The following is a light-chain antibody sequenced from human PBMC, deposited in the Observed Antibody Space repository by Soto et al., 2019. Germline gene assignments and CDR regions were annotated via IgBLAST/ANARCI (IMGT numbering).Light chain of an antibody. CDR3: QQYTDWPLT. J-gene: IGKJ1*01. CDR1: QSVTSNY. CDR2: GVS. V-gene: IGKV3-20*01. Sequence: EVVVTQSPATLSVSPGERATLSFRASQSVTSNYLAWYQQKPGQAPRLLIYGVSSRATGVPDRFSGSGSGTDFTLTISRLEPEDFAVYYCQQYTDWPLTFGQGTKVDIK.